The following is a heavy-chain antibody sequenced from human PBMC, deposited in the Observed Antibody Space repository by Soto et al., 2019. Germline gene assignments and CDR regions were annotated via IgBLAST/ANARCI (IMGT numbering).Heavy chain of an antibody. J-gene: IGHJ6*02. CDR2: ISYDGSNK. Sequence: QVQLVESGGGVVQPGRSLRLSCAASGFTFSSYGMHWVRQAPGKGLEWVAVISYDGSNKYYADSVKGRFTISRDNSMNTLYLQMNSLRAEDTAVYYCAKDAHYDFWSGYYTRRDYYYGMDVWGQGTTVTVSS. CDR1: GFTFSSYG. D-gene: IGHD3-3*01. V-gene: IGHV3-30*18. CDR3: AKDAHYDFWSGYYTRRDYYYGMDV.